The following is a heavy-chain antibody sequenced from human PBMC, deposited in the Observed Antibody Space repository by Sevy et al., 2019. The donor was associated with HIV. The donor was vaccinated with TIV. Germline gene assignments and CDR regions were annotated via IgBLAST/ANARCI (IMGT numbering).Heavy chain of an antibody. CDR1: GFTFSSYA. V-gene: IGHV3-23*01. D-gene: IGHD2-15*01. CDR2: ISGSGGST. Sequence: GGSLRLSCAASGFTFSSYAMSWVRQAPGKGLEWVSAISGSGGSTYYADSVKGRFTISRVNSKNTLYLQMNSLRAEETAVYYCAKGSGGSWAIFDYWGQGTLVTVSS. CDR3: AKGSGGSWAIFDY. J-gene: IGHJ4*02.